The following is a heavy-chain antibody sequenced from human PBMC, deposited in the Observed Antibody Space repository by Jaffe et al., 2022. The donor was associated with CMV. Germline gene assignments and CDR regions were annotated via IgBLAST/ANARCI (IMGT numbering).Heavy chain of an antibody. V-gene: IGHV3-66*01. CDR1: GFTVSNNY. J-gene: IGHJ4*02. CDR3: AGDLLRTTGDY. Sequence: EVQLVESGGGLVQPGGSLRLSCAASGFTVSNNYMSWVRQAPGKGLEWVSIIYSGGDTCYADSVKGRFTISRDNSKNTLYLQMNSLRAEDTAVYYCAGDLLRTTGDYWGQGTLVTVSS. CDR2: IYSGGDT.